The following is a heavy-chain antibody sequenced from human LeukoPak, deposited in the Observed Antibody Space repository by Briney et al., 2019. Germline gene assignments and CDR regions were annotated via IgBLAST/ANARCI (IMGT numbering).Heavy chain of an antibody. V-gene: IGHV4-34*01. Sequence: ASETLSLTCAVYGGSFSGYYWSWIRQPPGKGLEWIGEINHSGSTNYNPSLKSRVTISVDTSKNQFSLKLSSVTAADTAVYYCARRDYYGSGFEFDSWGQGTLVTVSS. D-gene: IGHD3-10*01. CDR1: GGSFSGYY. J-gene: IGHJ5*01. CDR2: INHSGST. CDR3: ARRDYYGSGFEFDS.